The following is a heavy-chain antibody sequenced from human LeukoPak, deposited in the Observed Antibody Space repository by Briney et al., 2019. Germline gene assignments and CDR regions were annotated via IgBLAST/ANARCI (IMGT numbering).Heavy chain of an antibody. J-gene: IGHJ4*02. V-gene: IGHV4-59*08. Sequence: SETLSLTCTVSGDSIGNYYWSWIRQSPGKGLEWIGYIFYSGSTRYNPSLKSRVTISVDTSKNQFSLKLSSVTAADTAVYYCARHRGSGSPYFDYWGQGTLVTVSS. CDR1: GDSIGNYY. D-gene: IGHD3-10*01. CDR2: IFYSGST. CDR3: ARHRGSGSPYFDY.